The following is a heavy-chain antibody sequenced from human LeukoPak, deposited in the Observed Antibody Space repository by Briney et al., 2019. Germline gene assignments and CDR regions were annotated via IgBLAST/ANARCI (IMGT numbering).Heavy chain of an antibody. Sequence: TGGSLRLSCAASGFTFSDQSMNWVRQAPGKGLEWVSSISSNSLHIFYADSVKGRFTISRDNAKNSLYLQMNNLRAEDTAVYYCVGPDSQFDCWGQGTLVTVSS. D-gene: IGHD3-10*01. V-gene: IGHV3-21*01. CDR2: ISSNSLHI. CDR3: VGPDSQFDC. CDR1: GFTFSDQS. J-gene: IGHJ4*02.